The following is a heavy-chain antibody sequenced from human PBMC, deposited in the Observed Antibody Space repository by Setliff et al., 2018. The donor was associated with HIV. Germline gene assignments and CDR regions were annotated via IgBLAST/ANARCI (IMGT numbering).Heavy chain of an antibody. CDR3: ARGRPTGYFDC. D-gene: IGHD1-1*01. CDR2: ISSSGNFI. CDR1: GFIFNAYT. Sequence: GGSLRLSCAASGFIFNAYTMVWVRQAPGKGLEWVSSISSSGNFIYYTDSVKGRFTSSRDNAKNSLYLQMNSLRGEDTAVYYCARGRPTGYFDCWGQGTLVTVSS. V-gene: IGHV3-21*01. J-gene: IGHJ4*02.